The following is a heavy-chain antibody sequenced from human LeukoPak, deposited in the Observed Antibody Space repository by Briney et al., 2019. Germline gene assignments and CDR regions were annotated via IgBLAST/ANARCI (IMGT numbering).Heavy chain of an antibody. CDR2: IYSAGAT. CDR3: ARIEWERLGRAFDI. D-gene: IGHD1-26*01. Sequence: GGSLRLSCAASGFTVSDNYMTWVRQAPGKGLEWVSSIYSAGATHYAEPVKGRFTISRDNSKNTLYLQMNSLRAEDMAVYYCARIEWERLGRAFDIWGQGTMVTVSS. J-gene: IGHJ3*02. CDR1: GFTVSDNY. V-gene: IGHV3-53*01.